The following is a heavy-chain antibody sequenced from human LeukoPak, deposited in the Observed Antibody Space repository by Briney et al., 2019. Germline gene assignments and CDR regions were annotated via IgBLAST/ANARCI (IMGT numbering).Heavy chain of an antibody. CDR1: GYSISSNYY. V-gene: IGHV4-38-2*02. J-gene: IGHJ4*02. Sequence: PSETLSLTCTVSGYSISSNYYWGWIRQPPGKGLEWIGNIYHSGSISYNPSLKSRVTISVDTSKNQFSLKLTSMTAADTAVYYCARALEGTTGRFDYWGQGTLVTVSS. CDR2: IYHSGSI. CDR3: ARALEGTTGRFDY. D-gene: IGHD1-7*01.